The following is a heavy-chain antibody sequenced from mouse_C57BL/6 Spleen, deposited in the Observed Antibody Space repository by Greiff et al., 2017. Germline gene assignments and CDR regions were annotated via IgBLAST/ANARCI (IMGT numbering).Heavy chain of an antibody. Sequence: DVMLVESGGGLVQPKGSLKLSCAASGFSFNTYAMNWVRQAPGKGLEWVARIRSKSNNYATYYADSVKDRFTISRDDSESMLYLQMNNLKTEDTAMYYCVRQDMDSNYLYYAMDYWGQGTSVTVSS. CDR2: IRSKSNNYAT. D-gene: IGHD2-5*01. V-gene: IGHV10-1*01. CDR1: GFSFNTYA. J-gene: IGHJ4*01. CDR3: VRQDMDSNYLYYAMDY.